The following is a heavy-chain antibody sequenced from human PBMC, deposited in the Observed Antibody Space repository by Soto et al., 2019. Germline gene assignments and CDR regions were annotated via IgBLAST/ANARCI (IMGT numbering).Heavy chain of an antibody. V-gene: IGHV4-4*02. CDR3: ASRDPGTSVDY. J-gene: IGHJ4*02. Sequence: SETLSLTCAVSGGSFTSNNWLTWVRQPPGQGLEWIGEIYRTGSTNYNPSLKSRVTISLDKSENQFSLKVTSLTAADTAVYYCASRDPGTSVDYWGQGTLVTVSS. CDR1: GGSFTSNNW. CDR2: IYRTGST. D-gene: IGHD1-7*01.